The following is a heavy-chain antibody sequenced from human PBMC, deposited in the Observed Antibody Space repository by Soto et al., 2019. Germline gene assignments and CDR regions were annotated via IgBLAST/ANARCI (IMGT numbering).Heavy chain of an antibody. J-gene: IGHJ4*02. CDR2: INHSGST. CDR1: GGSFSGYY. D-gene: IGHD2-15*01. Sequence: SETLSLTCAVYGGSFSGYYWSWIRQPPGKGLEWIGEINHSGSTNYNPSLKSRVTISVDTSKNQFSLKLSSVTAADTAVYYCARGSWEILFVTWGQGTLVTVSS. CDR3: ARGSWEILFVT. V-gene: IGHV4-34*01.